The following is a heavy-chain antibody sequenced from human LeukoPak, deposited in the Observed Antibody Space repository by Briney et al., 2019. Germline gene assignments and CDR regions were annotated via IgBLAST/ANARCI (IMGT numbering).Heavy chain of an antibody. J-gene: IGHJ6*02. D-gene: IGHD5-18*01. V-gene: IGHV4-34*01. CDR1: GGSFSGYY. CDR3: ARDRRQGYSYGFYYYYGMDV. CDR2: INHSGST. Sequence: SETLSLTCAVYGGSFSGYYWSWIRQPPGKGLEWIGEINHSGSTNYNPSLKSRVTISVDTSKNQFSLKLSSVTAADTAVYYCARDRRQGYSYGFYYYYGMDVWGQGTTVTVS.